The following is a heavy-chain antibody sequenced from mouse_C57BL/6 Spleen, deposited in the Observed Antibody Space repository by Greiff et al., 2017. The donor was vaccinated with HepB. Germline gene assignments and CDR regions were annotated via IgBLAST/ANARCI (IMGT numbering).Heavy chain of an antibody. CDR1: GYSITSGYD. J-gene: IGHJ3*01. V-gene: IGHV3-1*01. Sequence: EVQLVESGPGMVKPSQSLSLTCTVTGYSITSGYDWHWIRHFPGNKLEWMGYISYSGSTNYNPSLKSRISITHDTSKNHFFLKLNSVTTEDTATYYCARGDGYEGFAYWGQGTLVTVSA. CDR2: ISYSGST. CDR3: ARGDGYEGFAY. D-gene: IGHD2-2*01.